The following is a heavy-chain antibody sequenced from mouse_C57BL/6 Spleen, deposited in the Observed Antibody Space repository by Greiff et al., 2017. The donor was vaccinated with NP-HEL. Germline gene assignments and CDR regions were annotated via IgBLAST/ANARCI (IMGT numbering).Heavy chain of an antibody. CDR1: GYAFTNYL. D-gene: IGHD6-5*01. CDR2: INPGSGGT. V-gene: IGHV1-54*01. J-gene: IGHJ4*01. CDR3: ARNSPWDY. Sequence: VQVVESGAELVRPGTSVKVSCKASGYAFTNYLIEWVKQRPGQGLEWIGVINPGSGGTNYNEKFKGKATLTADKSSSTAYMQLSSLTSEDSAVYFCARNSPWDYWGQGTSVTVSS.